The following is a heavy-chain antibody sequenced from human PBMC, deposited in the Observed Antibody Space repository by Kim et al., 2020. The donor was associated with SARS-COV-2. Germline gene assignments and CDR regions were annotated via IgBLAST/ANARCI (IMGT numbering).Heavy chain of an antibody. D-gene: IGHD6-13*01. Sequence: ASVKVSCKASGYTFTSYAMNWVRQAPGQGLEWMGWINTNTGNPTYAQGFTGRFVFSLDTPVSTAYLQISSLKAEDTAVYYCARGESSSWPRGYWGQGTLVTVSS. CDR2: INTNTGNP. CDR3: ARGESSSWPRGY. J-gene: IGHJ4*02. CDR1: GYTFTSYA. V-gene: IGHV7-4-1*02.